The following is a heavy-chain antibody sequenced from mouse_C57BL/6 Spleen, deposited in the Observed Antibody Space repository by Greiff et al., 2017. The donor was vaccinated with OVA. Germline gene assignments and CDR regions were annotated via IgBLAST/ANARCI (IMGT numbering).Heavy chain of an antibody. Sequence: VQLQQSGPELVKPGASVKISCKASGYTFTDYYMNWVKQSHGKSLEWIGDINPNNGGTSYNQKFKGKATLTVDKSSSTAYMELRSLTSEDSAVYYCARTYSPYYYAMDYWGQGTSVTVSS. CDR3: ARTYSPYYYAMDY. D-gene: IGHD2-10*01. CDR1: GYTFTDYY. V-gene: IGHV1-26*01. J-gene: IGHJ4*01. CDR2: INPNNGGT.